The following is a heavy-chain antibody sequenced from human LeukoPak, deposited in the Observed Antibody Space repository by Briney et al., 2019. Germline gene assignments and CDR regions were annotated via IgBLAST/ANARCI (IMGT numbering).Heavy chain of an antibody. CDR3: ARGPRNDP. D-gene: IGHD1-14*01. CDR1: GYPFTTWE. Sequence: ASVKVSFKTSGYPFTTWEINWVRQAAGQGLEWTGWVHPNGGNTAYAQKFQGRVTMTRDTSISTAYMELSGLTSDDTAVYFCARGPRNDPWGQGTLVTVSS. CDR2: VHPNGGNT. J-gene: IGHJ5*02. V-gene: IGHV1-8*01.